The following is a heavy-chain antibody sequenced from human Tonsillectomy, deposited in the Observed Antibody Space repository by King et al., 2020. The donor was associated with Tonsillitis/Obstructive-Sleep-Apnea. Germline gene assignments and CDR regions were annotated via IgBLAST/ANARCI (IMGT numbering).Heavy chain of an antibody. CDR1: GFTFTNYA. J-gene: IGHJ6*03. CDR3: AKGGRYDYGAPGDYYFYMDV. D-gene: IGHD4-17*01. CDR2: ISGSDGGT. Sequence: VQLVESGGGLVQPGGSLRLSCAASGFTFTNYAMSWVRQAPGKGLEWVSAISGSDGGTHYADSVKGRFTISRDNSKNTLYVQMNSLRAEDTAVYYCAKGGRYDYGAPGDYYFYMDVWGKGTTVTVSS. V-gene: IGHV3-23*04.